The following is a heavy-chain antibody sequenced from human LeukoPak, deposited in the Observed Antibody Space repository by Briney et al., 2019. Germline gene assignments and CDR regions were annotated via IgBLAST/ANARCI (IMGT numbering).Heavy chain of an antibody. CDR2: IHYSGST. V-gene: IGHV4-59*01. D-gene: IGHD6-13*01. CDR3: AREVVAAAGTVDY. J-gene: IGHJ4*02. Sequence: SETLSLTCTVSGDSISSYYWSWIRQPPGKGLEWIGYIHYSGSTNYNPSLKGRVTISVDTSKNQFSLKLSSVTAADTAVYYCAREVVAAAGTVDYWGQGTLVTVSS. CDR1: GDSISSYY.